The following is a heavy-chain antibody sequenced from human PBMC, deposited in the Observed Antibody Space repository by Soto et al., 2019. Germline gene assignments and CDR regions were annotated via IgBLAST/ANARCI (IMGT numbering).Heavy chain of an antibody. CDR1: GFTFSSYG. CDR2: ISFDGSNK. D-gene: IGHD3-3*01. J-gene: IGHJ3*02. Sequence: GGSLRLSCAASGFTFSSYGMHWVRQAPGKGLEWVTVISFDGSNKFYADSVKGRFTISRDNSKNTLYLQMNSLRAEDMALYYCAKTHKDSIRSAFDIWGHGTMVTVSS. V-gene: IGHV3-30*18. CDR3: AKTHKDSIRSAFDI.